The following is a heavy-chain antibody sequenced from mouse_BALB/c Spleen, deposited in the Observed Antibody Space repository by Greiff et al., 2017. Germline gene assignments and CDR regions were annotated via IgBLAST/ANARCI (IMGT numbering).Heavy chain of an antibody. V-gene: IGHV1-18*01. CDR1: GYTFTEYT. D-gene: IGHD2-14*01. Sequence: VQLQQSGPELVKPGASVKISCKTSGYTFTEYTMHWVKQSHGKSLEWIGGINPNNGGTSYNQRFKGEATLTVDKSSSTAYMELRSLTSEDSAVYYCARSLYYRYDEGYYYAMDYWGQGTSVTVSS. CDR2: INPNNGGT. J-gene: IGHJ4*01. CDR3: ARSLYYRYDEGYYYAMDY.